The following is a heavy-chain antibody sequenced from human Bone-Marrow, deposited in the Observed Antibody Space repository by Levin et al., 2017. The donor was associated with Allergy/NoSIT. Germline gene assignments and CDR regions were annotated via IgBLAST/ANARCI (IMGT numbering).Heavy chain of an antibody. D-gene: IGHD1-14*01. CDR2: IDWDDDK. J-gene: IGHJ6*02. Sequence: SGPTLVKPTQTLTLTCSFSGFSLSTTRMSVNWIRQPPGKALEWLARIDWDDDKLYSTSLKTRLTISEDTSKNQVVLIMSDMEPVDTGTYYCARIGPGDTGYYGMDVWGQGTTVTVFS. CDR1: GFSLSTTRMS. V-gene: IGHV2-70*04. CDR3: ARIGPGDTGYYGMDV.